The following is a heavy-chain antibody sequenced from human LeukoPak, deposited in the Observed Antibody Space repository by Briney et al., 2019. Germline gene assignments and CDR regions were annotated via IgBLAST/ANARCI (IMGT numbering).Heavy chain of an antibody. J-gene: IGHJ4*02. Sequence: GRSLRLSCAASGFTFDDYAMHWVRQAPGKGLVWVSRINSDGSSTSYADSVKGRFTISRDNAKNTLYLQMNSLRAEDTAVYYCARDPLYCTNGVCPWVYFDYWGQGTLVTVSS. CDR1: GFTFDDYA. CDR2: INSDGSST. D-gene: IGHD2-8*01. V-gene: IGHV3-74*01. CDR3: ARDPLYCTNGVCPWVYFDY.